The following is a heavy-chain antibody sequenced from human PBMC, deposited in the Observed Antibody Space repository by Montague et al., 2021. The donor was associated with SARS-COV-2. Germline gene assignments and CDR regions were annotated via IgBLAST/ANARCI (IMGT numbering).Heavy chain of an antibody. CDR2: ISYDGNYK. D-gene: IGHD1-14*01. CDR3: AKQTGAQTSYYYYGMDV. Sequence: SLRLSCAASGFTFNSYSMHWVRQSPGKGLEWVALISYDGNYKYYADSVKGRFTISRDNSKNTLYLQMNSLRGGDTAVYYCAKQTGAQTSYYYYGMDVWGQGTTVTVSS. J-gene: IGHJ6*02. CDR1: GFTFNSYS. V-gene: IGHV3-30*18.